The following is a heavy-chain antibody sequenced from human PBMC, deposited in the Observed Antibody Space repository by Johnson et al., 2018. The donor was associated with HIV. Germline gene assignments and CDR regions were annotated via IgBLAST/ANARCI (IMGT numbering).Heavy chain of an antibody. CDR2: INWSGHDT. CDR1: GFTFDDYG. Sequence: VQLVESGGGVVWPGGSLRLSCAASGFTFDDYGMNWVRQVPGKGLEWVSGINWSGHDTAYSDSVKGRFTISRDKSRNTVTLQMKSLRAEDTALYYCASGWGSDASDVWGQGTMVIVS. J-gene: IGHJ3*01. CDR3: ASGWGSDASDV. V-gene: IGHV3-20*04. D-gene: IGHD3-16*01.